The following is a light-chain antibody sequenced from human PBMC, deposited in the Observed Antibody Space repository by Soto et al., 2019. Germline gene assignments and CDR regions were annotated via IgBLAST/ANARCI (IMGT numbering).Light chain of an antibody. J-gene: IGLJ3*02. CDR1: RSDVGGYKY. CDR2: DVS. CDR3: CSYAGTYTWV. V-gene: IGLV2-11*01. Sequence: QSVLTQPRSVSGSPGQSVTISCTGTRSDVGGYKYVSWYQHHPGKAPKVMIYDVSKRPSGVPDRFSGSKSGNTASLTISGLQAEDEADYYCCSYAGTYTWVFGGGTQLTVL.